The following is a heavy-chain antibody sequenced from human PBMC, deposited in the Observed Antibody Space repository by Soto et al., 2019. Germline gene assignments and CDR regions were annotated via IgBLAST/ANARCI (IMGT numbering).Heavy chain of an antibody. V-gene: IGHV3-21*06. CDR3: ARDQDWSFDY. D-gene: IGHD3-9*01. CDR1: EFTFSDYN. J-gene: IGHJ4*02. Sequence: GGSLRLSCAASEFTFSDYNMNWVRQAPGKGPEWVSNIRTSGSDVYYADSVKGRFTVSRDNAKNSLYLQMHSLRVEDTAVYYCARDQDWSFDYWGQGTLVTAPQ. CDR2: IRTSGSDV.